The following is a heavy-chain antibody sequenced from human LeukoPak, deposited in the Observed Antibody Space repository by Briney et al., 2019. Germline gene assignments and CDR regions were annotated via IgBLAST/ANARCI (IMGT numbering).Heavy chain of an antibody. CDR2: IWYDGSNK. D-gene: IGHD6-19*01. CDR3: ARVALAGYAFDI. Sequence: PGGSLRLSCAASGFIFNNYAMSWVRQAPGKGLEWVAVIWYDGSNKYYADSVKGRFTISRDNSKNTLFVQMNSLRAEDTAVYYCARVALAGYAFDIWGRGTMVTVSS. V-gene: IGHV3-33*08. J-gene: IGHJ3*02. CDR1: GFIFNNYA.